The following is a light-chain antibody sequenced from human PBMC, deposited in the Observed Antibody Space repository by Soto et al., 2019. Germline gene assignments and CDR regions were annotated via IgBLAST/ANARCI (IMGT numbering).Light chain of an antibody. CDR1: QSVSGNY. CDR2: GAS. CDR3: QQYGSSPPLT. V-gene: IGKV3-20*01. Sequence: EIVLAQSPGTLSVSAGERATLSCRSSQSVSGNYLAWYQQKPGQAPRLLLYGASSRATGIPDRFSGSGSGADFTLTISRLEPEDLAVYYCQQYGSSPPLTFGGGTKVDIK. J-gene: IGKJ4*01.